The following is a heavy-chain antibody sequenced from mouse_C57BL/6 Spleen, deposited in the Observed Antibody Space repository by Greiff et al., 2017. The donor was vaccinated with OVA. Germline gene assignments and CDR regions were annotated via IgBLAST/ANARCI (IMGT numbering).Heavy chain of an antibody. CDR2: INPNNGGT. V-gene: IGHV1-22*01. J-gene: IGHJ4*01. CDR3: ARKGGYYSNHMDY. CDR1: GYTFTDYN. D-gene: IGHD2-5*01. Sequence: EVQLQQSGPELVKPGASVKMSCKASGYTFTDYNMHWVKQSHGKSLEWIGYINPNNGGTSYNQKFKGKATLTVNKSSSTAYMELRSLTSEDSAVYYCARKGGYYSNHMDYWGQGTSVTVSS.